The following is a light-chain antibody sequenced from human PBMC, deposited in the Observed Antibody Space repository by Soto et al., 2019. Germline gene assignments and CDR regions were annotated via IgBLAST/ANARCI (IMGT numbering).Light chain of an antibody. CDR3: CSYTDSRTHI. CDR2: EVS. J-gene: IGLJ1*01. CDR1: SSDVGGYNY. Sequence: QSVLTQPASVSGSPGQSITISCTGTSSDVGGYNYVSWYQQHPGKAPKLIIFEVSYRPSGISNRFSASKSGDTASLTISGLQADDGADYYCCSYTDSRTHIFGRGTKVTVL. V-gene: IGLV2-14*01.